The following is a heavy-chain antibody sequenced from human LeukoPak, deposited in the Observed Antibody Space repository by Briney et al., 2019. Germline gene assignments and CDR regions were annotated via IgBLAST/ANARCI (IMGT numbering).Heavy chain of an antibody. Sequence: PSETLSLTCAVYGGSFSGYYWSWIRQPPGKGLEWIGEINHSGSTNYNPSLKSRVTISVDTSKNQFSLKLSSVTAADTAVYYCARAPPRDSGTLYYFDYWGQGTLVTVSS. CDR2: INHSGST. CDR3: ARAPPRDSGTLYYFDY. CDR1: GGSFSGYY. J-gene: IGHJ4*02. D-gene: IGHD3-10*01. V-gene: IGHV4-34*01.